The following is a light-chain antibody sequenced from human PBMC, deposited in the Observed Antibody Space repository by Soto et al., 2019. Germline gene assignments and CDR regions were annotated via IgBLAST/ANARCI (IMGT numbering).Light chain of an antibody. J-gene: IGLJ3*02. CDR2: DVS. Sequence: QSALTQPRSVSGSPGQSVTISCTGTSSDVGGYNFVPWYQQHPGKAPKLMIYDVSKRPSGVPDRFSGSKSGNTASLTISGLQAEDEADYYCCSYAGSYTWVFGGGTQLTVL. CDR3: CSYAGSYTWV. CDR1: SSDVGGYNF. V-gene: IGLV2-11*01.